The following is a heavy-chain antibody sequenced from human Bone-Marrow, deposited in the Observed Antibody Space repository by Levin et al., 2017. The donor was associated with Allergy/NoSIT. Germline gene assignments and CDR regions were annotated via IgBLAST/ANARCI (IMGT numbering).Heavy chain of an antibody. CDR1: GFTFSNAW. CDR2: IKSKTDGGTT. D-gene: IGHD6-19*01. V-gene: IGHV3-15*01. CDR3: TTGGRQAVAAVDY. Sequence: GGSLRLSCAASGFTFSNAWMSWVRQAPGKGLEWVGRIKSKTDGGTTDYAAPVKGRFTISRDDSKNTLYLQMNSLKTEDTAVYYCTTGGRQAVAAVDYWGQGTLVTVSS. J-gene: IGHJ4*02.